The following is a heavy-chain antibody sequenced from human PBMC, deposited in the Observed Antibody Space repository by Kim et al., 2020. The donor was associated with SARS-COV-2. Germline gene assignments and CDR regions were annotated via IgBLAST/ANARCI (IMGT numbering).Heavy chain of an antibody. CDR3: ARQERGALAGTGGYYDY. D-gene: IGHD6-19*01. V-gene: IGHV5-10-1*01. Sequence: GESLKISCKGSGYSFTNHWISWVRLMPGKGLEWMGRIHPGDSYSEYSPSFQGHVTISADEPISEAYLQWGSLKASDTAIYYCARQERGALAGTGGYYDYWGQGTLVTVSS. J-gene: IGHJ4*02. CDR1: GYSFTNHW. CDR2: IHPGDSYS.